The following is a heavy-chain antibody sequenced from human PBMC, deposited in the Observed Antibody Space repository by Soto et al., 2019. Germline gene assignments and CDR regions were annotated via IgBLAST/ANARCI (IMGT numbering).Heavy chain of an antibody. CDR2: ISAYNGNT. Sequence: QVQLVQSGAEVKKPGASVKVSCKASGYTFTSYGISWVRQAPGQGLEWMGWISAYNGNTKYAQKLQGRGNMTTGTYTNTDYMELRSLRSDDTAVDYCARVEGSMVRGVSVDYWGQGTLGNVS. CDR1: GYTFTSYG. D-gene: IGHD3-10*01. V-gene: IGHV1-18*01. J-gene: IGHJ4*02. CDR3: ARVEGSMVRGVSVDY.